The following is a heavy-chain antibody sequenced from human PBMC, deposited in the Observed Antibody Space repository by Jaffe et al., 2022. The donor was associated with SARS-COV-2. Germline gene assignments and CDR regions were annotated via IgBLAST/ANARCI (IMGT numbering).Heavy chain of an antibody. D-gene: IGHD6-19*01. CDR2: INHSGST. CDR3: ARIAVADHYYYYGMDV. CDR1: GGSFSGYY. Sequence: QVQLQQWGAGLLKPSETLSLTCAVYGGSFSGYYWSWIRQPPGKGLEWIGEINHSGSTNYNPSLKSRVTISVDTSKNQFSLKLSSVTAADTAVYYCARIAVADHYYYYGMDVWGQGTTVTVSS. V-gene: IGHV4-34*01. J-gene: IGHJ6*02.